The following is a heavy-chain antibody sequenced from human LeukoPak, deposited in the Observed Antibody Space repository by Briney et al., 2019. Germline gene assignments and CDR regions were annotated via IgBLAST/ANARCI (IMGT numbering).Heavy chain of an antibody. CDR2: IVGSGGTT. D-gene: IGHD3-22*01. CDR3: ARDGDSSGYYAAFDI. CDR1: GFTFSSYA. V-gene: IGHV3-23*01. J-gene: IGHJ3*02. Sequence: PGGSLRLSCAASGFTFSSYAMSWVRQAPGKGLEWVSTIVGSGGTTYYADSVKGRFTISRDNAKNSLYLQMNSLRDEDTAVYYCARDGDSSGYYAAFDIWGQGTMVTVSS.